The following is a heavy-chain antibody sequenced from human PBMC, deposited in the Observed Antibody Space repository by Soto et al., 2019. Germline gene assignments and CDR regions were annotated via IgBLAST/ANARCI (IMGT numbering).Heavy chain of an antibody. J-gene: IGHJ5*02. CDR1: GYTFTGYY. CDR3: ARDLQLGGFDP. Sequence: SSVKVCCKASGYTFTGYYMHWVRQAPGQGLEWMGWINPNSGGTNYAQKFQGRVTMTRDTSISTAYMELSRLRSDDTAVYYCARDLQLGGFDPWGQRTLVIVSS. V-gene: IGHV1-2*02. CDR2: INPNSGGT. D-gene: IGHD5-18*01.